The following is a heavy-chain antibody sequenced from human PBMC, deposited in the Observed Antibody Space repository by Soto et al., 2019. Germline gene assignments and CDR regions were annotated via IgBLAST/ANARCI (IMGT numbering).Heavy chain of an antibody. CDR2: IYYSGST. D-gene: IGHD2-2*01. J-gene: IGHJ4*02. CDR3: ASFGRYCSSTSCYQLDY. V-gene: IGHV4-39*01. Sequence: SETLSLTCTVSGGSISSSSYYWGWIRQPPGKGLEWIGSIYYSGSTYYNPSLKSRVTISVDTSKNQFSLKLSSVTAADTAVYYCASFGRYCSSTSCYQLDYWGQGTLVTVSS. CDR1: GGSISSSSYY.